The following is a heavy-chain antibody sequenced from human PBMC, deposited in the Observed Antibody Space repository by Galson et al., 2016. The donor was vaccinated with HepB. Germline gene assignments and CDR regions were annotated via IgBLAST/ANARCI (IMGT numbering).Heavy chain of an antibody. CDR1: GFIFSNAW. CDR2: IKSKTDGGTA. Sequence: SLRLSCAASGFIFSNAWMNWVRQAPGKGLEWVGRIKSKTDGGTADYAAPVKGRFIIPRDDSKNTLYLQMNNLKTEDTAVYYCLTYYCSGGSCPDYWGQGTLVTVSS. D-gene: IGHD2-15*01. J-gene: IGHJ4*02. V-gene: IGHV3-15*01. CDR3: LTYYCSGGSCPDY.